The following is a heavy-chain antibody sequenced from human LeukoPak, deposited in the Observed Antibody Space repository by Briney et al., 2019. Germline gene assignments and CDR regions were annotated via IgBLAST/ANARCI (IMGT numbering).Heavy chain of an antibody. CDR3: ARLSRRDIVVVPAAPGPDY. D-gene: IGHD2-2*01. V-gene: IGHV4-39*01. CDR1: GGSISSSSYY. CDR2: IYYSGST. Sequence: SETLSLTCTVSGGSISSSSYYSGWIRQPPGKGLEWSGSIYYSGSTYYNPSLKSRVTISVDTSKNQFPLKLSSVTAADTAVYYCARLSRRDIVVVPAAPGPDYWGQGTLVTVSS. J-gene: IGHJ4*02.